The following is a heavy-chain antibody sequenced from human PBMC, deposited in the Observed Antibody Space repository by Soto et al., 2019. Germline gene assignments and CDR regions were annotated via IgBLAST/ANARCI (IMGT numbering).Heavy chain of an antibody. CDR3: ARDNSAANGVLDH. V-gene: IGHV1-46*04. D-gene: IGHD1-1*01. J-gene: IGHJ4*02. Sequence: ASVKVSCKASGYTFTNYYLHWVRQAPGQGLEWVGMINPSARSASYAQKLRGRLAMDRDTSTTTVYMELSRLTFEDTAVYFCARDNSAANGVLDHWGQGTLVTVSS. CDR1: GYTFTNYY. CDR2: INPSARSA.